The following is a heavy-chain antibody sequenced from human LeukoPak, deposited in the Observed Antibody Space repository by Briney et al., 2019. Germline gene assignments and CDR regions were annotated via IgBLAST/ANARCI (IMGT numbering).Heavy chain of an antibody. J-gene: IGHJ4*02. D-gene: IGHD6-19*01. CDR1: GFTFSSYS. CDR2: ISSSSSYI. V-gene: IGHV3-21*01. CDR3: ASASSGKFDY. Sequence: GGSLRLSCAASGFTFSSYSMNWVRQAPGEGLEWVSSISSSSSYIYYADSVKGRFTISRDNAKNSLYLQMNSLRAEDTAVYYCASASSGKFDYWGQGTLVTVSS.